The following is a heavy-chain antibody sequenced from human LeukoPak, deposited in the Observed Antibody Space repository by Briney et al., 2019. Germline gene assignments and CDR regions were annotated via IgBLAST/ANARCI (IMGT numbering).Heavy chain of an antibody. Sequence: ASVKVSCKASGYTFTSYGISWVRQAPGQGLEWMGWISAYNGNTNYAQKLQGRVTMTTDTSTSTAYMELRSLRSDDRAGYFCARGLVRGYSSGYYYYMDVWGKRTTVTVSS. J-gene: IGHJ6*03. CDR3: ARGLVRGYSSGYYYYMDV. CDR2: ISAYNGNT. CDR1: GYTFTSYG. V-gene: IGHV1-18*01. D-gene: IGHD6-19*01.